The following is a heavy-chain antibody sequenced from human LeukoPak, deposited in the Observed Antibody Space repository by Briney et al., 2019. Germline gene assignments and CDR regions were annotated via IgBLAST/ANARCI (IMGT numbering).Heavy chain of an antibody. CDR3: AREKNGVAAAGLFDY. Sequence: PGGSLRLSCAASGFTFSSYSMNWVRQAPGKGLEWVSSISSSSSYIYYADSVKGRFTISRDNAKNSLYLQMNSLRAEDTAVYYCAREKNGVAAAGLFDYWGQGTLVTVSS. D-gene: IGHD6-13*01. J-gene: IGHJ4*02. CDR2: ISSSSSYI. V-gene: IGHV3-21*01. CDR1: GFTFSSYS.